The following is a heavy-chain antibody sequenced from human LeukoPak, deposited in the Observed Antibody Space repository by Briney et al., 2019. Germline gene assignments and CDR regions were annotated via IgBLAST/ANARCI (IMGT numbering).Heavy chain of an antibody. Sequence: SQTLSLTCAISGDSVSSNIAAWNWFRQSPSRGLEWLGRTYYRSKWTFEYALSVRGRISFNPDTSKNQVSLHLTSVTPEDTALYYCARDVSAGADYWGQGTPVTVSS. J-gene: IGHJ4*02. CDR2: TYYRSKWTF. CDR3: ARDVSAGADY. V-gene: IGHV6-1*01. D-gene: IGHD6-13*01. CDR1: GDSVSSNIAA.